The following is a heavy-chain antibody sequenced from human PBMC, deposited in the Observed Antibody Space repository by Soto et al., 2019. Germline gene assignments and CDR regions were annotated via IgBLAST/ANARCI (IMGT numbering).Heavy chain of an antibody. D-gene: IGHD2-8*01. Sequence: SETLSLTCAVYGGSFSGYYWSWIRQPPGKGLEWIGEINHSGSTNYNPSLKSRVTISVDTSKNQFSLKLSSVTAADTAVYYCATLSGYFTISPFDPWGQGILVT. CDR3: ATLSGYFTISPFDP. CDR2: INHSGST. V-gene: IGHV4-34*01. J-gene: IGHJ5*02. CDR1: GGSFSGYY.